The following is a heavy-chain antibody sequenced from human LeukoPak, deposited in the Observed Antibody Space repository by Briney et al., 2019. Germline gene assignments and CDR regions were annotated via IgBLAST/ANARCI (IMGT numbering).Heavy chain of an antibody. CDR3: AGGRDGYNPHYFDY. Sequence: GGSLRLSCAASGFTFGSNYMSWVRQAPGKGLEWVSVIYSGGSTYYADSVKGRFTISRDNSKNTLYLQMNSLRAEDTAVYYCAGGRDGYNPHYFDYWGQGTLVTVSS. CDR1: GFTFGSNY. J-gene: IGHJ4*02. V-gene: IGHV3-66*01. D-gene: IGHD5-24*01. CDR2: IYSGGST.